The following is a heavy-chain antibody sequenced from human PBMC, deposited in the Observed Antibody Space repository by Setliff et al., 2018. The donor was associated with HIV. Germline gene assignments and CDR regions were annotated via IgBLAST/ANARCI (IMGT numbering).Heavy chain of an antibody. CDR2: IIPLFGTA. V-gene: IGHV1-69*01. CDR3: ATDSSGLKYFDS. Sequence: TCKASGGTFSTQTFNWVRQAPGQGLEWMGGIIPLFGTAKYIQKFQGRVTITADGSTGTAYMELSSLRFEDTAVYFCATDSSGLKYFDSWGQGTLVTVSS. CDR1: GGTFSTQT. J-gene: IGHJ4*02. D-gene: IGHD1-26*01.